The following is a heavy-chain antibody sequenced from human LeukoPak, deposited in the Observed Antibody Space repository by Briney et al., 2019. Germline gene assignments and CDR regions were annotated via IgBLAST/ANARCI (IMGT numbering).Heavy chain of an antibody. CDR2: FDPEDGET. CDR1: GGTFSSYT. CDR3: ATATRYGYNWNYDPVYYFDY. D-gene: IGHD1-7*01. V-gene: IGHV1-24*01. Sequence: ASVKVSCKASGGTFSSYTISWVRQAPGKGLEWMGGFDPEDGETIYAQKFQGRVTMTEDTSTDTAYMELSSLRSEDTAVYYCATATRYGYNWNYDPVYYFDYWGQGTLVTVSS. J-gene: IGHJ4*02.